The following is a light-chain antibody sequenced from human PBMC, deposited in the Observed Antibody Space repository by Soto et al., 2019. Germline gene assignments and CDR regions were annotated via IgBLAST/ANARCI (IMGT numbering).Light chain of an antibody. CDR2: RDS. Sequence: QAVVTQPPSASGTPGQRVTISCSGSSSNIGSNYVYWYQQLPGTAPKLVIYRDSQRPSGVPDRFSGSKSGTSASLAISGPRSEDEADYYCATWDDSLSGVVFGGGTKLTVL. J-gene: IGLJ2*01. CDR3: ATWDDSLSGVV. CDR1: SSNIGSNY. V-gene: IGLV1-47*01.